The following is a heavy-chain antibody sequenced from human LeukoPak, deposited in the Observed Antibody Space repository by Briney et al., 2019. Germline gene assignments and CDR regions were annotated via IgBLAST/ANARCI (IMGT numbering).Heavy chain of an antibody. CDR2: ISGSGGST. Sequence: GGCLRLSCAASGFTFSSYAMSWVRQAPGKGLEWVSAISGSGGSTYYADSVKGRFTISRDNSKNTLYLQMNSLRAEDTAVYYCAKDTWELHDAFDIWGQGTMVTVSS. CDR3: AKDTWELHDAFDI. CDR1: GFTFSSYA. J-gene: IGHJ3*02. D-gene: IGHD1-26*01. V-gene: IGHV3-23*01.